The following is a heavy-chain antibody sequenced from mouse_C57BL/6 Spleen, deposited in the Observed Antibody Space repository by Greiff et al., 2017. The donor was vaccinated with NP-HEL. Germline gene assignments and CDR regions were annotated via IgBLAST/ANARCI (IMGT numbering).Heavy chain of an antibody. CDR2: IHPNSGST. V-gene: IGHV1-64*01. Sequence: QVQLQQPGAELVKPGASVKLSCKASGYTFTSYWMHWVKQRPGQGLEWIGMIHPNSGSTNYNEKFKSKATLTVDKSSSTAYMQLSSLTSEDSAVYYCARGNFYDYAMDYWGQGTSVTVSS. CDR3: ARGNFYDYAMDY. D-gene: IGHD2-3*01. CDR1: GYTFTSYW. J-gene: IGHJ4*01.